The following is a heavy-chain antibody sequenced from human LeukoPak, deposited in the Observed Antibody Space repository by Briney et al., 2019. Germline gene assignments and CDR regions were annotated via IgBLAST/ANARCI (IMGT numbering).Heavy chain of an antibody. D-gene: IGHD3-16*01. CDR2: AVTNTGGT. CDR3: ARGGPFHGFDF. J-gene: IGHJ3*01. V-gene: IGHV1-2*02. Sequence: ASVKVSCKASGYTFTDYYIHWVRQAPGQGLEWMGWAVTNTGGTNYAQSFRGRATMTRDTSMNTVYMELSSLKSDDTAIYYCARGGPFHGFDFWGQGTSVIVSS. CDR1: GYTFTDYY.